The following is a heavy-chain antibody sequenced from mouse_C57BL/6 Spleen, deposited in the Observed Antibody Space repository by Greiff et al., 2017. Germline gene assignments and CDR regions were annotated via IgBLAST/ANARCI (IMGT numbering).Heavy chain of an antibody. CDR2: INPSSGYT. CDR1: GYTFTSYW. D-gene: IGHD6-1*01. Sequence: VQRVESGAELAKPGASVKLSCKASGYTFTSYWMHWVKQRPGQGLEWIGYINPSSGYTKYNQKFKDKATLTADKSSSTAYMQLSSLTYEDSAVYYCATPLPRSAMDYWGQGTSVTVSS. CDR3: ATPLPRSAMDY. J-gene: IGHJ4*01. V-gene: IGHV1-7*01.